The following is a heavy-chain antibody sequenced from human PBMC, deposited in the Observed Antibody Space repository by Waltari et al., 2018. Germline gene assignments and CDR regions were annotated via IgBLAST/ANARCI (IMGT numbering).Heavy chain of an antibody. CDR3: ARGWIGTTSLGHDGMDV. Sequence: EVQLVESGGGLIQPGGSLRLSCAVSGFTVSTNYMSWVRQAPGKGLEWVSVIYTGGDTYYADSVKGRFSISRDNSKNTLYLQRNSLRVEDTAIYYCARGWIGTTSLGHDGMDVWGQGT. CDR1: GFTVSTNY. V-gene: IGHV3-53*01. CDR2: IYTGGDT. D-gene: IGHD4-17*01. J-gene: IGHJ6*02.